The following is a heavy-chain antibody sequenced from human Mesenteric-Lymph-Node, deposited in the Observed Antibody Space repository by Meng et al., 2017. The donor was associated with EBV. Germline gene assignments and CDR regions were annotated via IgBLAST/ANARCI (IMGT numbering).Heavy chain of an antibody. CDR1: GDSINTHY. Sequence: QLWLQESGPGRVSPSETLSLTCSVSGDSINTHYWSWIRQPPGKGLEWIGFVYYSGTTTYNPSLESRVTMSVDTSNNQFSLKLTSVTAADTAVYYCARLTGTTRDPANWFDPWGQGTLVTVSS. V-gene: IGHV4-59*11. D-gene: IGHD1-7*01. J-gene: IGHJ5*02. CDR2: VYYSGTT. CDR3: ARLTGTTRDPANWFDP.